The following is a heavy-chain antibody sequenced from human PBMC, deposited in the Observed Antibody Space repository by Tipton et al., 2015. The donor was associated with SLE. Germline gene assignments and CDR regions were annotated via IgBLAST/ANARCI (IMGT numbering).Heavy chain of an antibody. CDR1: GDAITNSY. CDR3: ARTPLEGAAAGYFDY. Sequence: GLVKPSETLSLTCTVSGDAITNSYWSWIRQPVGKGLEWIGYIYYSGSTNYNPSLKSRVTISVDTSKNQFSLKLSSVTAADTAVYYCARTPLEGAAAGYFDYWGQGTLVTVSS. J-gene: IGHJ4*02. V-gene: IGHV4-59*01. D-gene: IGHD6-13*01. CDR2: IYYSGST.